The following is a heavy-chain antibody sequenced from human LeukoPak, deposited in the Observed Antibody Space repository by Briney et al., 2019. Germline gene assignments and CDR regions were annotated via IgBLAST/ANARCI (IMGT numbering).Heavy chain of an antibody. D-gene: IGHD4-17*01. CDR3: ARAGDYGYYYYYMDV. V-gene: IGHV3-20*04. CDR2: INWNGGST. Sequence: GGSLRLSCAASGFTFDDSVMSWVRQAPGKGLEWVSSINWNGGSTGYADSVKGRFTISRDNAKNSLYLQMNSLRAEDTALYYCARAGDYGYYYYYMDVWGKGTTVTVSS. CDR1: GFTFDDSV. J-gene: IGHJ6*03.